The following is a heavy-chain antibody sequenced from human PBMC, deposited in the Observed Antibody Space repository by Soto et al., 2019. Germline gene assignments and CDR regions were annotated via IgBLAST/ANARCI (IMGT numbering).Heavy chain of an antibody. CDR3: NRGSEYDFWSGYL. CDR1: GGTSTRYA. D-gene: IGHD3-3*01. Sequence: QERLVQSGAEVRKPGSSVKVSCKVTGGTSTRYAINWVRQAPGQGLEWMGGIVPMFGTSKYAQKCKGRGTITADTSTNIAYMELRSLSSEDTAVYYCNRGSEYDFWSGYLWGQGTLVSVSS. CDR2: IVPMFGTS. J-gene: IGHJ4*02. V-gene: IGHV1-69*06.